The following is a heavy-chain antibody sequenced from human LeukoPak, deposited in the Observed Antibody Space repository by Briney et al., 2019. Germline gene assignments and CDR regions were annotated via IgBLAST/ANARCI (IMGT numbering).Heavy chain of an antibody. CDR3: ARLASDAFDV. J-gene: IGHJ3*01. Sequence: PSETLSLACTVSDGSISSYYWSWIRQPPGKGLEWIGYIYYSGSTNDNPSLKSRVTISVDTSKNQFSLKLSSVTAADTAVYYCARLASDAFDVWGQGTMVTVSS. CDR1: DGSISSYY. CDR2: IYYSGST. V-gene: IGHV4-59*08.